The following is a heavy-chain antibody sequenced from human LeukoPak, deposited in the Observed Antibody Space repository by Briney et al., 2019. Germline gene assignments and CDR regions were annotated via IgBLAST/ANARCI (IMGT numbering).Heavy chain of an antibody. CDR2: VRSKVYGGTT. CDR3: CSAVAPYTIFGVVLGGY. D-gene: IGHD3-3*01. CDR1: GFTFGDYA. J-gene: IGHJ4*02. V-gene: IGHV3-49*03. Sequence: PGRSLRLSCTASGFTFGDYAMSWFRQAPGKGPEWVGFVRSKVYGGTTQYAASVKGRFTISRDDSKSTTFLQMSSLKTEDTALYYCCSAVAPYTIFGVVLGGYWGQGTRVTVSS.